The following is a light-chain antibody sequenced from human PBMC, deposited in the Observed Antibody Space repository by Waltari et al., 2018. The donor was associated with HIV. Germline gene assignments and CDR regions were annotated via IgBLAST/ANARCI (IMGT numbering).Light chain of an antibody. CDR2: GNT. CDR1: SSHLGAGYA. V-gene: IGLV1-40*01. Sequence: QSVLTQPPSVSGAPGQRVTTSCTGSSSHLGAGYADHWYQKLPGTAPKLLLHGNTNRPSGVPDRFSGSKSGTSASLAITGLQAEDEAEYYCQSYDSRLSGPVVFGGGTKLTVL. CDR3: QSYDSRLSGPVV. J-gene: IGLJ2*01.